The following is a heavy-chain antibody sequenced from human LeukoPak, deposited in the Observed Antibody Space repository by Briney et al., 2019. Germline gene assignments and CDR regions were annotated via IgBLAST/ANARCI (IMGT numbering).Heavy chain of an antibody. CDR3: ASEVGGYQLLSPWVFQH. Sequence: GGSLRLSCAASGFTFSSYSMNWVRQAPGKGLEWVSYISSSSSTIYYADSVKGRFTISRDNAKNSLYLQMNSLRAEDTAVYYCASEVGGYQLLSPWVFQHWGQGTLVTVSS. J-gene: IGHJ1*01. D-gene: IGHD2-2*01. CDR1: GFTFSSYS. CDR2: ISSSSSTI. V-gene: IGHV3-48*01.